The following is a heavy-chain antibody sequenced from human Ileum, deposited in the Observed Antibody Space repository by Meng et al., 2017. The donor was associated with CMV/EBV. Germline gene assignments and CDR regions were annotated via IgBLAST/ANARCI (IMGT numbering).Heavy chain of an antibody. J-gene: IGHJ4*02. D-gene: IGHD6-19*01. V-gene: IGHV4-30-4*01. CDR2: IYYSGST. CDR1: GDSLSTGDYY. Sequence: QGQLPESGPGLVKPSQTLSLTCTVSGDSLSTGDYYWSWIRQPPGKGPEWIGYIYYSGSTLYNPSLKSPVTISLDKSKNQFSLRLRSVTAADTAVYFCAREGGGWYFDSWGQGTLVTVSS. CDR3: AREGGGWYFDS.